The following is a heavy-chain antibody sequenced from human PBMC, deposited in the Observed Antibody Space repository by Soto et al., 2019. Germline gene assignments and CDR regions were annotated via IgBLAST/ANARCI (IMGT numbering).Heavy chain of an antibody. D-gene: IGHD2-15*01. Sequence: SETLSLTCTVSGGSISSYYWSWIRQPPGKGLEWIGYICYSGSTNYNPSLKSRVTISVDTSKNQFSLKLSSVTAADTAVYYCAGTRGYCSGGSCPTVVDYWGQGTLVTVSS. CDR1: GGSISSYY. CDR3: AGTRGYCSGGSCPTVVDY. CDR2: ICYSGST. V-gene: IGHV4-59*01. J-gene: IGHJ4*02.